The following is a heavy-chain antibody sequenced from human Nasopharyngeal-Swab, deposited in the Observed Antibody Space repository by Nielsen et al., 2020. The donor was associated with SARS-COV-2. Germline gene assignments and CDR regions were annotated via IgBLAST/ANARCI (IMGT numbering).Heavy chain of an antibody. CDR3: ARDKVASSGTLHWFDS. CDR1: GGSISGGGYY. J-gene: IGHJ5*01. D-gene: IGHD6-13*01. Sequence: LRLSCTVSGGSISGGGYYWSWIRQHPGKGLEWIGYIYYSGITYYNPSLKSRLIISIDTSKNQFSLNLTSVTPADMAVYYCARDKVASSGTLHWFDSWGQGTRVTVSS. CDR2: IYYSGIT. V-gene: IGHV4-31*03.